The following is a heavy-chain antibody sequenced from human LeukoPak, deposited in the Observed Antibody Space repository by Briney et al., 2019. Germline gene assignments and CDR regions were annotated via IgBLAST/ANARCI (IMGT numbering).Heavy chain of an antibody. CDR2: IYTSGST. V-gene: IGHV4-4*07. Sequence: SETLSLTCTVSGASISSYYWSWIRQPAGKGLEWIGLIYTSGSTNYNPSLKSRVTTSVDTSKNQFSLKLNSVTAADTAVYYCGGVAHCSSASCYYGSLDYWGQGTLVTVSS. D-gene: IGHD2-2*01. CDR3: GGVAHCSSASCYYGSLDY. CDR1: GASISSYY. J-gene: IGHJ4*02.